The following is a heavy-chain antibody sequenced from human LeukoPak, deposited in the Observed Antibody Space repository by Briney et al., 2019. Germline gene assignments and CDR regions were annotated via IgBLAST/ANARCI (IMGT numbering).Heavy chain of an antibody. Sequence: ASVKVSCKVSGYTLTELSMHWVRQAPGKGLEWMGGFDPEDGETIYAQKFQGRVTITADESTSTAYMELSSLRSEDTAVYYCAGASSADNGFDYWGQGTLVTVSS. CDR3: AGASSADNGFDY. CDR1: GYTLTELS. D-gene: IGHD6-6*01. V-gene: IGHV1-24*01. J-gene: IGHJ4*02. CDR2: FDPEDGET.